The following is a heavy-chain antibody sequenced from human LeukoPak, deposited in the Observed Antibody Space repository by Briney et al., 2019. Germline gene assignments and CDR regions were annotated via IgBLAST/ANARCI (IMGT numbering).Heavy chain of an antibody. CDR1: GFTFSSYA. CDR2: ISYDGSNK. V-gene: IGHV3-30*01. D-gene: IGHD5-24*01. Sequence: GGSLGLSCAASGFTFSSYAMHWVRQAPGKGLEWVAVISYDGSNKYYADSVKGRFTISRDNSKNTLYLQMNSLRAEDTAVYYCARDNGDGYNSHYYYYMDVWGKGTTVTVSS. J-gene: IGHJ6*03. CDR3: ARDNGDGYNSHYYYYMDV.